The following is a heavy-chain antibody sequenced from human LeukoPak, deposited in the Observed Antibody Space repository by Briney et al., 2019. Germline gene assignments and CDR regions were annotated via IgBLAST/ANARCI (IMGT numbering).Heavy chain of an antibody. CDR1: GFTFSSYA. Sequence: GGSLRLSCAASGFTFSSYAMSWVRQAPGKGLEWVSAISGSGGSTYYADSVKGPFTISRDNSKNTLYLQMNSLRAEDTAVYYCAKDRSYYDYVWGSYRYTGLFDHWGQGTLVTVSS. D-gene: IGHD3-16*02. CDR3: AKDRSYYDYVWGSYRYTGLFDH. V-gene: IGHV3-23*01. CDR2: ISGSGGST. J-gene: IGHJ4*02.